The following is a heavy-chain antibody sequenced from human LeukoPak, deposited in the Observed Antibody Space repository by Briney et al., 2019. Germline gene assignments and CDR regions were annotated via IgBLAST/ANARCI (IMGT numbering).Heavy chain of an antibody. D-gene: IGHD3-10*01. CDR2: IRSKANSSAT. V-gene: IGHV3-73*01. J-gene: IGHJ6*02. CDR1: GFTFSGSA. CDR3: RLPYYYGSGSSYGMDV. Sequence: PGGSLRLSCAASGFTFSGSAMHWVRQASGKGLEWVGRIRSKANSSATAYAASVKGRFTISRDDSKNTAYLQMNSLKTENTAVYYCRLPYYYGSGSSYGMDVWGQGTTVTVSS.